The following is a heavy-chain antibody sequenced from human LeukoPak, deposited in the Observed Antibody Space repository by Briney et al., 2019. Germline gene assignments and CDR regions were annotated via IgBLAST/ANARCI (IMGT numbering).Heavy chain of an antibody. CDR1: GGSISTSAYY. CDR2: INHSGST. D-gene: IGHD5-24*01. Sequence: SETLSLTCIVSGGSISTSAYYWSWIRQPPGKGLEWIGEINHSGSTNYNPSLKSRVTISVDTSKNQFSLKLSSVTAADTAVYYCARYRRDGYNNYYYYYGMDVWGQGTTVTVSS. V-gene: IGHV4-34*01. J-gene: IGHJ6*02. CDR3: ARYRRDGYNNYYYYYGMDV.